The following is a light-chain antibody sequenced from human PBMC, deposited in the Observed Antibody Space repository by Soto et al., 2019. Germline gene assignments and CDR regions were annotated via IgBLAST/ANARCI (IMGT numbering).Light chain of an antibody. J-gene: IGKJ2*01. Sequence: DIQMTQSPSTLSASVGDRVTITCRASQSISSWFAWYQQRPGKAPKLLTFDASSLKSGVPSRFSGSGSGTEFTLTISSLQPDDFATYYCQQYNSFSTFGQGTKLEIK. CDR1: QSISSW. CDR2: DAS. CDR3: QQYNSFST. V-gene: IGKV1-5*01.